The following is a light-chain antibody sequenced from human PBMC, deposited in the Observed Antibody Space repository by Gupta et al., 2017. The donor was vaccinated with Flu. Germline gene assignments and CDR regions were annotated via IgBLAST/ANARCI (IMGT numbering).Light chain of an antibody. V-gene: IGKV4-1*01. Sequence: SLGERATIICKSIQSSRDDYNEKDYLSWHQQKPGQPPKLLISWATTRESGVPDRFSGRGSGTDFTLTIASLHAEDVAVYYCQQADDVPFTFGGGTKVEIK. CDR1: QSSRDDYNEKDY. CDR2: WAT. CDR3: QQADDVPFT. J-gene: IGKJ4*01.